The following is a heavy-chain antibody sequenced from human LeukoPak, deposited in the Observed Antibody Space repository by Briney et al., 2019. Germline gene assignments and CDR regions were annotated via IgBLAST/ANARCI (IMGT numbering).Heavy chain of an antibody. CDR2: IYPGDSDT. Sequence: GESLKISCKGSGYRITSDWIGWVRQMPGEGLEWMGIIYPGDSDTRYSPSFQGQVTISADKSISTAYLQWSSLKASDTAMYYCARLNGRFGEGDYWGQGTLVTVSS. CDR1: GYRITSDW. J-gene: IGHJ4*02. D-gene: IGHD3-10*01. CDR3: ARLNGRFGEGDY. V-gene: IGHV5-51*01.